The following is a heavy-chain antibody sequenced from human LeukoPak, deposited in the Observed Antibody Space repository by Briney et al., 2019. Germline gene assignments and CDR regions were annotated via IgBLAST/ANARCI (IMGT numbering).Heavy chain of an antibody. V-gene: IGHV4-30-2*01. J-gene: IGHJ4*02. D-gene: IGHD3-22*01. Sequence: SETLSLTCAVSGGSISSGGYSWSWIRQPPGKGLEWIGYIYHSGSTYYNPSLKSRVTISVDRSKNQFSLKLSSVTAADTAVYYCARGVYDSSGYYYVDYWGQGTLVTVSS. CDR3: ARGVYDSSGYYYVDY. CDR2: IYHSGST. CDR1: GGSISSGGYS.